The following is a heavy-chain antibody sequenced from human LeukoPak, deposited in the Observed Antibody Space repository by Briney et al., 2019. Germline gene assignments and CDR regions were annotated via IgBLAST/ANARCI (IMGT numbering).Heavy chain of an antibody. CDR2: VNRDGSET. J-gene: IGHJ6*02. Sequence: GGSLRLSCAASGFALSSHWMTWVRQVPGRGPEWVAKVNRDGSETYYLDSVKGRFTISKDNAKNSLYLQMNSLRAEDTALYHCARNNGMDVWGPGTTVIVSS. CDR1: GFALSSHW. CDR3: ARNNGMDV. V-gene: IGHV3-7*03.